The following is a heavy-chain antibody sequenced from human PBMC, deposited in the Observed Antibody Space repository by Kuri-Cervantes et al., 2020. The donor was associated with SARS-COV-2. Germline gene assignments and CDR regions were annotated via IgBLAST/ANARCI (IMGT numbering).Heavy chain of an antibody. V-gene: IGHV3-30*04. CDR1: GFTFSSYA. CDR2: ISYDGSNK. J-gene: IGHJ4*02. CDR3: ARGGSSGWSQLEY. Sequence: LSLTCAASGFTFSSYAMHWVRQAPGKGLEWVAVISYDGSNKYYADSVKGRFTISRDNSKNTLYLQMNSLRAEDTAVYYCARGGSSGWSQLEYWGQGTLVTVSS. D-gene: IGHD6-19*01.